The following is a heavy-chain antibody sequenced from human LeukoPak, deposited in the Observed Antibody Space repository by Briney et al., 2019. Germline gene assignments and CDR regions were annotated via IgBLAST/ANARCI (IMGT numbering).Heavy chain of an antibody. CDR3: ARGTYSSGWSLGFDP. CDR1: GGSISSGGYF. Sequence: SETLSLTCTVSGGSISSGGYFWSWIRQHPGKGLEWIGYIYYGGSTYYNPSLKSRLTISVDTSENQFSLRLTSVTAADTAVYYCARGTYSSGWSLGFDPWGQGTLITVSS. J-gene: IGHJ5*02. CDR2: IYYGGST. V-gene: IGHV4-31*03. D-gene: IGHD6-19*01.